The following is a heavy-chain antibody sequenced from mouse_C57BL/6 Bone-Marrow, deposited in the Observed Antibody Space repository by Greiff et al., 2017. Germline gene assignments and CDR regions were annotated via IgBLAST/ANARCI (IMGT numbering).Heavy chain of an antibody. V-gene: IGHV1-81*01. CDR3: ARYRYYGSSDY. CDR1: GYTFTSSG. D-gene: IGHD1-1*01. Sequence: QVQLKQSGAELARPGASVKLSCKASGYTFTSSGISWVKQRTGQGLEWIGEIYPRSGNTYYNEKFKGKATLTADKSSSTAYMELRSLTSEDYAVYFCARYRYYGSSDYWGQGTTLTVSS. J-gene: IGHJ2*01. CDR2: IYPRSGNT.